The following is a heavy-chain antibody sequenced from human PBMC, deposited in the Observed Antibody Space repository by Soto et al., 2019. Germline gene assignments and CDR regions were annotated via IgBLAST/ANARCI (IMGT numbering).Heavy chain of an antibody. Sequence: PGGSLRLSCAASGFTFSSYAMSWVRQAPGKGLEWVSAISGSGGSTYYADSVKGRFTISRDNSKNTLYLQMNSLRAEDSAVYYSAKVGGYDGSSYFDYWGQGPLVTVSS. D-gene: IGHD5-12*01. V-gene: IGHV3-23*01. CDR3: AKVGGYDGSSYFDY. CDR2: ISGSGGST. J-gene: IGHJ4*02. CDR1: GFTFSSYA.